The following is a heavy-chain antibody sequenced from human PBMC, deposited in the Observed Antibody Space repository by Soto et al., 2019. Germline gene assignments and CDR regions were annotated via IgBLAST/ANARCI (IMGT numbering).Heavy chain of an antibody. V-gene: IGHV4-59*01. J-gene: IGHJ3*02. CDR3: ARVDYYDSSGYSPFDI. CDR2: IYYSGST. D-gene: IGHD3-22*01. Sequence: SETLSLTCTVSGGSISSYYWSWIRQPPGKGLEWIGYIYYSGSTNYNPSLKSRVTISVGTSKNQFSLKLSSVTAADTAVYYCARVDYYDSSGYSPFDIWGQGTMVTVSS. CDR1: GGSISSYY.